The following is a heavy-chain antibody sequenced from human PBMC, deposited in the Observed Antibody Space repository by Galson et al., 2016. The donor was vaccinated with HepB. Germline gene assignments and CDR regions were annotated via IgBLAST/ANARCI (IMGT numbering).Heavy chain of an antibody. CDR3: AKDALITMVRGVIMSYFDY. V-gene: IGHV3-30*18. Sequence: SLRLSCAASGFTFSSYGMHWVRQAPGKGLEWVAVISYDGSNKYYADSVKGRFTISRDNSKNTLYLQMNSLRAEDTAVYYCAKDALITMVRGVIMSYFDYWGQGTRVTVSS. CDR2: ISYDGSNK. D-gene: IGHD3-10*01. CDR1: GFTFSSYG. J-gene: IGHJ4*02.